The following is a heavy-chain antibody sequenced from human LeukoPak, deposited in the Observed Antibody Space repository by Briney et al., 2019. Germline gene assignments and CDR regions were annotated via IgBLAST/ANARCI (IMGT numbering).Heavy chain of an antibody. CDR3: ARERYNWNRYGMDV. CDR1: GGSISSGGYY. CDR2: IYYSGST. D-gene: IGHD1-20*01. Sequence: SETLSLTCAVSGGSISSGGYYWSWIRQPPGKGLEWIGYIYYSGSTNYNPSLKSRVTISVDTSKNQFSLKLSSVTAADTAVYYCARERYNWNRYGMDVWGQGTTVTVSS. J-gene: IGHJ6*02. V-gene: IGHV4-61*08.